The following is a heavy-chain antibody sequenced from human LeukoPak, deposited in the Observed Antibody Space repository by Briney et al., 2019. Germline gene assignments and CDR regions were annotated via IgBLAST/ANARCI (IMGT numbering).Heavy chain of an antibody. Sequence: PGGSLRLSCAVSGFSFSNYWMTWVRQAPGKGLEWVANIKQDGSETYYEASVRGRFTISRDNVKNSLYLQMNSLRAEDTAVYYCARDLESPGGAGQLVADYYYYYMDVWGKGTTVTVSS. V-gene: IGHV3-7*01. CDR3: ARDLESPGGAGQLVADYYYYYMDV. J-gene: IGHJ6*03. CDR1: GFSFSNYW. D-gene: IGHD6-6*01. CDR2: IKQDGSET.